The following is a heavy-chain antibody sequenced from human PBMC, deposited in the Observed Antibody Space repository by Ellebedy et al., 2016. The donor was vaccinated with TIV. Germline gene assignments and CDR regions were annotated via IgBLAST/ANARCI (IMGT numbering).Heavy chain of an antibody. Sequence: GESLKISXKASGYSFTNYWIGWVRQMPGKGLEWMGIVYPGDSDTKYSPSFQGQITVSADKSISTAYLQWSSLKASDTAIYYCVRLGRGGYSYCPYWGQGTLVTVSS. J-gene: IGHJ4*02. V-gene: IGHV5-51*01. CDR3: VRLGRGGYSYCPY. CDR1: GYSFTNYW. D-gene: IGHD5-18*01. CDR2: VYPGDSDT.